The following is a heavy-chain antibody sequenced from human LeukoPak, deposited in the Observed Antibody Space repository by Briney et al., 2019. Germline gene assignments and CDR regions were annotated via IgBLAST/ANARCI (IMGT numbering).Heavy chain of an antibody. J-gene: IGHJ3*02. CDR3: ARDRRTNVLRFLEWHKPAKFRCFDI. CDR2: INPSGGST. V-gene: IGHV1-46*01. CDR1: GYTFTSYY. D-gene: IGHD3-3*01. Sequence: ASVKVSCKASGYTFTSYYMHWVRQAPGRGLEWMGIINPSGGSTSYAQKFQGRVTMTRDTSTSTVYMELSSLRSEDTAVYYCARDRRTNVLRFLEWHKPAKFRCFDIWGQGTMVTVSS.